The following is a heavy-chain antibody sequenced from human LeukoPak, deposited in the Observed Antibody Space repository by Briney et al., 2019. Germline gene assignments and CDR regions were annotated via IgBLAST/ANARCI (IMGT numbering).Heavy chain of an antibody. J-gene: IGHJ4*02. CDR2: INPNSGGT. V-gene: IGHV1-2*02. CDR3: ARSPPPYNWNYVVSFHY. Sequence: GASVKVSYKASGYTFTGYYMHWVRQAPGQGLEWMGWINPNSGGTNYAQKFQGRVTMTRDTSISTAYMELSRLRTDDTAVYYCARSPPPYNWNYVVSFHYWGQGTLVTVSS. D-gene: IGHD1-7*01. CDR1: GYTFTGYY.